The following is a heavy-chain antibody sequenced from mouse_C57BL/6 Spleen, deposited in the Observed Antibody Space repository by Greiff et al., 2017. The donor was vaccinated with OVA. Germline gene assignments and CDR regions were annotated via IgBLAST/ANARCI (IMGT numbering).Heavy chain of an antibody. CDR2: IDPSDSYT. J-gene: IGHJ2*01. D-gene: IGHD3-2*02. Sequence: QVHVKQPGAELVKPGASVKLSCKASGYTFTSYWMQWVKQRPGQGLEWIGEIDPSDSYTNYNQKFKGKATLTVDTSSSTAYMQLSSLTSEDSAVYYCARAWAAQATGYWGQGTTLTVAS. CDR1: GYTFTSYW. CDR3: ARAWAAQATGY. V-gene: IGHV1-50*01.